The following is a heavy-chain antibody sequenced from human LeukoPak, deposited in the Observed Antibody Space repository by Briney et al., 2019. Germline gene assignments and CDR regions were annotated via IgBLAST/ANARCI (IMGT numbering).Heavy chain of an antibody. CDR3: AKEGHYYDSSGYYS. J-gene: IGHJ4*02. D-gene: IGHD3-22*01. Sequence: GGSLRLSCAATGFTFSSYARSWVRQAPGKGLEWVSAISGSGGGTYYADSVKGRFTISRDNSKNTLYLQMNSLRAEDTAVYYCAKEGHYYDSSGYYSWGQGTLVTVSS. V-gene: IGHV3-23*01. CDR1: GFTFSSYA. CDR2: ISGSGGGT.